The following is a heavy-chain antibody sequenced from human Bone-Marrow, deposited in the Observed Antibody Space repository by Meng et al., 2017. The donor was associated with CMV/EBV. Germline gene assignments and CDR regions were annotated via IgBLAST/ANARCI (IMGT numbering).Heavy chain of an antibody. J-gene: IGHJ4*02. D-gene: IGHD6-6*01. CDR2: ISPYNRNT. CDR1: GYTFRDYG. Sequence: ASVKVSCKASGYTFRDYGITWVRQAPGQGLEWMGWISPYNRNTNDAQRLQGRVTMTADTSTTTAYMKLRSLRSDDTAVYYCARLDYRTSSCGHWGQGPLVTVSS. CDR3: ARLDYRTSSCGH. V-gene: IGHV1-18*01.